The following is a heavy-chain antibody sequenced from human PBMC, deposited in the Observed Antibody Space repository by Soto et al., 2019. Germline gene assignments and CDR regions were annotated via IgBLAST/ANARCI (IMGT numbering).Heavy chain of an antibody. CDR1: GFTFSSYG. CDR3: AKEYYDFWSGYYGGFDY. CDR2: ISYDGSNK. V-gene: IGHV3-30*18. Sequence: GGSLRLSCAASGFTFSSYGMHWVRQAPGKGLEWVAVISYDGSNKYYADSVKGRFTISRDNSKNTLYLQMNSLRAEDTAVYYCAKEYYDFWSGYYGGFDYWGQGTLVTISS. J-gene: IGHJ4*02. D-gene: IGHD3-3*01.